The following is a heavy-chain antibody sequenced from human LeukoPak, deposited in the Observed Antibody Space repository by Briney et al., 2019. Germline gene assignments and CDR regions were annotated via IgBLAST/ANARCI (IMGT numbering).Heavy chain of an antibody. V-gene: IGHV3-30*18. J-gene: IGHJ4*02. CDR2: ISYDGSNK. D-gene: IGHD2-2*01. CDR1: GFTFSYFG. CDR3: AKGIVSTSAGGFDY. Sequence: RGSLRLSCAASGFTFSYFGMHWVRQAPGKGLEWVAVISYDGSNKYYADSVKGRFTISRDNSKNTLYLQMNSLRTEDTAVYYCAKGIVSTSAGGFDYWGQGTLVTVSS.